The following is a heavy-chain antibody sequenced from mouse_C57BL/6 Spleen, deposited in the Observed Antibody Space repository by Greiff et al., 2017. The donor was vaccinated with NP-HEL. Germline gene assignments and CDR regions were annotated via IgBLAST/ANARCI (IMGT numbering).Heavy chain of an antibody. J-gene: IGHJ1*03. CDR2: IDPADSYT. D-gene: IGHD2-4*01. Sequence: VQLQQSGAELVKPGASVKLSCKASGYTFTSYWMQWVKQRPGQGLEWIGEIDPADSYTNYNQKFKGKATLTVDTSSSTAYIQLSSLTSEDSAVYYRARRQLRRYFDVWGTGTTVTVSS. CDR3: ARRQLRRYFDV. CDR1: GYTFTSYW. V-gene: IGHV1-50*01.